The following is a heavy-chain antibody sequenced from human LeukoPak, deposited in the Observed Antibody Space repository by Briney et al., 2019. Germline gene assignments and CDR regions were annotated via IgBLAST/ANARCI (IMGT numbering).Heavy chain of an antibody. Sequence: GGSLRLSCAASGFTFSSYTMHWIRQAPGKGLEWVSSISGSNSYIFYADSVKGRFTVSRDNAKDSLYLQMNSLRAEDTAVYYCAKDPFPIAARPALFDYWGQGTLVTVSS. D-gene: IGHD6-6*01. V-gene: IGHV3-21*01. CDR3: AKDPFPIAARPALFDY. J-gene: IGHJ4*02. CDR1: GFTFSSYT. CDR2: ISGSNSYI.